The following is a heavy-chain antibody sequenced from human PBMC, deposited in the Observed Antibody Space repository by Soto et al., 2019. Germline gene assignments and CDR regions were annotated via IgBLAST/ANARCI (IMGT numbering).Heavy chain of an antibody. J-gene: IGHJ4*02. CDR3: ARAGGVDTDMDTIDY. D-gene: IGHD5-18*01. V-gene: IGHV1-2*02. Sequence: ASVKVSCKASGYTFTGYYMHWVRQAPGQGLEWMGWINPNSGGTNYAQKFQGRVTMTRDTSISTAYMELSRLRSDDTAVYYCARAGGVDTDMDTIDYWGQGTLVTVSS. CDR1: GYTFTGYY. CDR2: INPNSGGT.